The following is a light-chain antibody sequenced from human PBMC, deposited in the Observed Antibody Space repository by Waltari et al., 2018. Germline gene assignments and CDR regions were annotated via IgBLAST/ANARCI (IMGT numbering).Light chain of an antibody. CDR3: SSYAGSSVWV. Sequence: QSALTQPPAASGSRGRSVTISCPGSSSDIDNYYYVAWYQQRPDKAPELMIYEVTKRPSGVPDRFSGSKSGNTASLTVSGLQAADEADYYCSSYAGSSVWVFGGGTKLTVV. J-gene: IGLJ3*02. CDR2: EVT. CDR1: SSDIDNYYY. V-gene: IGLV2-8*01.